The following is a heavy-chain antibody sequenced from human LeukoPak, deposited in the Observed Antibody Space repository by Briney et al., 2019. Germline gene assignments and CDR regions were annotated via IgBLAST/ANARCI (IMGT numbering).Heavy chain of an antibody. CDR2: LSTDGSST. CDR1: GFTFRSYW. CDR3: AKDLGSVVTPPSLDY. D-gene: IGHD4-23*01. V-gene: IGHV3-74*01. J-gene: IGHJ4*02. Sequence: GGSLRLSCAAAGFTFRSYWVHWVRQAPGQGLEWLSRLSTDGSSTDYADSVKGRFTTARDNAKNTLYLQMNSLRAEDTAVYYCAKDLGSVVTPPSLDYWGQGTLVTVSS.